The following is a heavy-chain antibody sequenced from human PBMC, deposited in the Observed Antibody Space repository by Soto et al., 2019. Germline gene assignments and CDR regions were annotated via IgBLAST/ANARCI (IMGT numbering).Heavy chain of an antibody. J-gene: IGHJ5*02. V-gene: IGHV5-51*04. Sequence: GESLKISCKASPVYFNNYWIAWVRQMPGKGLEGMGVIYPDDSDTRYSASFQGPITLSVDKPIRTVDLQWSSLKASDTAIYYCARVNIIRAVGTTGKVSVPNWFDPWGQGTLVTVSS. CDR3: ARVNIIRAVGTTGKVSVPNWFDP. CDR1: PVYFNNYW. D-gene: IGHD3-16*02. CDR2: IYPDDSDT.